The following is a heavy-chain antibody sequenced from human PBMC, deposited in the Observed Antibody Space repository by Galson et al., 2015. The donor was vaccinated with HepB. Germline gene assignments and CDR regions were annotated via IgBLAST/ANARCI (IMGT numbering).Heavy chain of an antibody. CDR2: ISGSGDTT. J-gene: IGHJ1*01. CDR3: ARDKLETVSGTGYFQH. CDR1: EFTFSTYA. D-gene: IGHD6-19*01. V-gene: IGHV3-23*01. Sequence: SLRLSCAASEFTFSTYAMSWVRQAPGKGLEWVSSISGSGDTTYYADYVQGRFTISRDNSKKILYLQMNSLRAEDTAVYYCARDKLETVSGTGYFQHWGQGTLVTVSS.